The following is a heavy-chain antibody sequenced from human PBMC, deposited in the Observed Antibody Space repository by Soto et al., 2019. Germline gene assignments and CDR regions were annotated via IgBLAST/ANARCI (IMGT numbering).Heavy chain of an antibody. Sequence: EVQLVESGEGLVQPGGSLRLSCAASGFTFSTYWMHWVRQAPGKGLVWVSRINSDGSRTTYADSVKGRFTISRDNAKNTLYLQMNSLRAEDTAVYYCARVRTGSYNGFDPWGQGNLVTVSS. CDR3: ARVRTGSYNGFDP. D-gene: IGHD3-10*01. CDR2: INSDGSRT. J-gene: IGHJ5*02. V-gene: IGHV3-74*01. CDR1: GFTFSTYW.